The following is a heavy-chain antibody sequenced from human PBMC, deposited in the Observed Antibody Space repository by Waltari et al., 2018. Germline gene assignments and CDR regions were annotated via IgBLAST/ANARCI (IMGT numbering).Heavy chain of an antibody. V-gene: IGHV3-21*01. Sequence: EAQVVESGGGLVKPGGCVGLACAAPGCPLGTYTMPWARQAPGKGLEWVSSISGSSNYIYYAESVRGRFTISRDNAKESVYLHLNRLRGDDTAVYYCARDQDSGFLSAFGWLDPWGQGTLVTVSS. D-gene: IGHD3-3*01. CDR3: ARDQDSGFLSAFGWLDP. CDR1: GCPLGTYT. J-gene: IGHJ5*02. CDR2: ISGSSNYI.